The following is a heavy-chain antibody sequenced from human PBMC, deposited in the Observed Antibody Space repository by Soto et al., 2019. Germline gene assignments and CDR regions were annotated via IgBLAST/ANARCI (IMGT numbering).Heavy chain of an antibody. D-gene: IGHD6-19*01. CDR1: GGTFSSSA. J-gene: IGHJ3*02. Sequence: QVQLVQSGAEMREPGSSVKVSCKASGGTFSSSAINWLRQAPGQGPEWMGGIISTFGTANYIEKFLGRVTITANTSTSTAYMEVSSLTSEDTAMYFCARSETAGHRGFDIWGQGTMVTVSS. CDR3: ARSETAGHRGFDI. V-gene: IGHV1-69*06. CDR2: IISTFGTA.